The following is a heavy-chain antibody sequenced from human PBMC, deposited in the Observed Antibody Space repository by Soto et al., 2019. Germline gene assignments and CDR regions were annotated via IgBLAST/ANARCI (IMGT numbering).Heavy chain of an antibody. CDR3: ARSLTTVVTMDV. D-gene: IGHD4-17*01. V-gene: IGHV4-39*01. Sequence: SETLSVTCTVAGVSIRSSICYLGWIRQPPGKGLEWIGSIYYSGSTYYNPSLKSRVTISVDTSKNQFSLKLSSVTAADTAVYYCARSLTTVVTMDVSGQGTTVTVSS. J-gene: IGHJ6*02. CDR2: IYYSGST. CDR1: GVSIRSSICY.